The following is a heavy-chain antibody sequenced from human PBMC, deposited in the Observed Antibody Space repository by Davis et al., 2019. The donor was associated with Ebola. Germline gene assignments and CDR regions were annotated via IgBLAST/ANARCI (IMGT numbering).Heavy chain of an antibody. CDR3: ARDRLEYSSSSTPWFDP. J-gene: IGHJ5*02. CDR2: IKQDGSEK. V-gene: IGHV3-7*01. CDR1: GFTFSSYW. D-gene: IGHD6-6*01. Sequence: GESLKISCAASGFTFSSYWMSWVRQAPGKGLEWAANIKQDGSEKYYVDSVKGRFTISRDNAKNSLYLQMNSLRAEDTAVYYCARDRLEYSSSSTPWFDPWGQGTLVTVSS.